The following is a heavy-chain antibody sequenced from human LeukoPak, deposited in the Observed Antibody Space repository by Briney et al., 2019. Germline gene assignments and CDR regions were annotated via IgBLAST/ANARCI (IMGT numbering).Heavy chain of an antibody. D-gene: IGHD1-26*01. V-gene: IGHV4-59*01. Sequence: SETLSLTCSVSDGSINSYYWNWIRRPPGKGLEWIGYIYYNGNTNYSPSLKNRVTMSVDTSKNLFSLKVSSVTAADTAVYYCARGRSNYYGRDVWAKGTTVTVSS. CDR2: IYYNGNT. J-gene: IGHJ6*04. CDR1: DGSINSYY. CDR3: ARGRSNYYGRDV.